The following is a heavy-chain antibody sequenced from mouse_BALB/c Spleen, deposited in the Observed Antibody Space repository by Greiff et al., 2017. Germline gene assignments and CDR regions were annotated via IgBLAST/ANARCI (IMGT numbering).Heavy chain of an antibody. CDR1: GFTFSSYG. Sequence: EVKLVESGGDLVKPGGSLKLSCAASGFTFSSYGMSWVRQTPDKRLEWVATISSGGSYTYYPDSVKGRFTISRDNAKNTLYLQMSSLKSEDTAMYYCARQLSLDEGYAMDYWGQGTSVTVSS. J-gene: IGHJ4*01. CDR2: ISSGGSYT. CDR3: ARQLSLDEGYAMDY. V-gene: IGHV5-6*02.